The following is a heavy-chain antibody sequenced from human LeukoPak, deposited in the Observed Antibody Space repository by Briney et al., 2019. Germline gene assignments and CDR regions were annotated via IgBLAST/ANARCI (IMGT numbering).Heavy chain of an antibody. CDR1: GGAFSSYA. Sequence: SVKVSCKASGGAFSSYAISWVRQAPGQGLEWMGRIIPILGIANYAQKFQGRVTITADKSTSTAYMELSSLRSEDTAVYYCATQQEMATLNFDYWGQGTLVTVSS. CDR3: ATQQEMATLNFDY. D-gene: IGHD5-24*01. V-gene: IGHV1-69*04. CDR2: IIPILGIA. J-gene: IGHJ4*02.